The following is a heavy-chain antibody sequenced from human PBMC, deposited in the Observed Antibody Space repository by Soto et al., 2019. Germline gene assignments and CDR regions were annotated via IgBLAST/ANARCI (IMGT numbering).Heavy chain of an antibody. CDR3: AHIPNYYQYDWFDP. Sequence: QITLKESGPTLVKPTQTLTLTCTFSGFSLTTRGVGVGWIRQPPGKALECLALIYWDDDKRYSPSLQSRLSITTXTXXTQVVLTMTNVDPVDTATYYCAHIPNYYQYDWFDPWGQGTLVSVSS. D-gene: IGHD3-16*01. V-gene: IGHV2-5*02. CDR2: IYWDDDK. J-gene: IGHJ5*02. CDR1: GFSLTTRGVG.